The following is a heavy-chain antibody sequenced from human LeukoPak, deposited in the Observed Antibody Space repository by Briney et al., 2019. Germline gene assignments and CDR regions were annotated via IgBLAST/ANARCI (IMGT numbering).Heavy chain of an antibody. J-gene: IGHJ4*02. CDR2: IYYSGST. Sequence: PSETLSLTCTVSGASISSYYWSWIRQPPGKGLEWIGAIYYSGSTYLNPSLKSRLTISVDTSKNQFSLKLSSVTAADTAVYYCAILKGYYFDCWGQGTLVTASS. D-gene: IGHD2-8*02. V-gene: IGHV4-59*04. CDR1: GASISSYY. CDR3: AILKGYYFDC.